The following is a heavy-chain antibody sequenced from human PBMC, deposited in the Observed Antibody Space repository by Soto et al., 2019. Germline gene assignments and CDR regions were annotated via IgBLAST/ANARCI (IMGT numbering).Heavy chain of an antibody. V-gene: IGHV3-30*18. CDR1: GFTFSDYA. Sequence: VQLVESGGGVVQPGRSLRLSCAASGFTFSDYAMHWVRQAPGKGLEWVAVVSHDGRNTHYADSVKGRFTISRDSSKNTVSMEMTSLRAEETAVYYCAKGGRQWLVTSDFNYWGQGALVTVSS. CDR2: VSHDGRNT. J-gene: IGHJ4*02. D-gene: IGHD6-19*01. CDR3: AKGGRQWLVTSDFNY.